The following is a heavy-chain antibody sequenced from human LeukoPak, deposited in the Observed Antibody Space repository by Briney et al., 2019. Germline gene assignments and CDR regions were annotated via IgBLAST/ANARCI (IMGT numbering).Heavy chain of an antibody. V-gene: IGHV1-69*05. CDR3: ARLVATTLRFGYYYYYYMDV. Sequence: VASVKVSCKASGGTFSSYAISWVRQAPGQGLEWMGGIIPIFGTANYAQKLQGRVTMTTDTSTSTAYMELRSLRSDDSAVYYCARLVATTLRFGYYYYYYMDVWGKGTTVTISS. CDR1: GGTFSSYA. J-gene: IGHJ6*03. CDR2: IIPIFGTA. D-gene: IGHD5-12*01.